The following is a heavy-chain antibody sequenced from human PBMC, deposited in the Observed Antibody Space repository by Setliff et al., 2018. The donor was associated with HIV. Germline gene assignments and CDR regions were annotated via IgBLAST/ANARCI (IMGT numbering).Heavy chain of an antibody. CDR3: ARDEGRQVPSSSWIDY. V-gene: IGHV7-4-1*02. Sequence: ASVKVSCKASGYTFTSYYMHWVRQAPGQGLEWMGWINTNTGNPTYAQGFTGRFVFSLDTSVSTAYLQISSLKAEDTAVYYCARDEGRQVPSSSWIDYWGQGTLVTVSS. D-gene: IGHD6-13*01. CDR1: GYTFTSYY. J-gene: IGHJ4*02. CDR2: INTNTGNP.